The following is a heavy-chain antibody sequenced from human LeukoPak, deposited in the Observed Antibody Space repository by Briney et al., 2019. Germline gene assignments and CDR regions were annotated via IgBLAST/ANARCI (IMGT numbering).Heavy chain of an antibody. CDR3: AREEAGRVVPFFDY. J-gene: IGHJ4*02. D-gene: IGHD3-10*01. Sequence: GRSLRLSCAASGFTFSSYAMHWVRQAPGKGLEWLAVISYDGSNKYYADSVKGRFTISRDNSKNTLYLQMNSLRAEDTAVYYCAREEAGRVVPFFDYWGQGTLVTVSS. CDR1: GFTFSSYA. CDR2: ISYDGSNK. V-gene: IGHV3-30-3*01.